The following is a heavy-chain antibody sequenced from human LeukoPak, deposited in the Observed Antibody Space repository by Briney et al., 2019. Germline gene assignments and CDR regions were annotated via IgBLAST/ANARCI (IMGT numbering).Heavy chain of an antibody. CDR3: ARHTEPYKNRVAVAGPFDY. V-gene: IGHV4-61*02. CDR1: GGSISSGSYY. CDR2: IYTSGST. J-gene: IGHJ4*02. D-gene: IGHD6-19*01. Sequence: PSQTLSLTCTVSGGSISSGSYYWSWIRQPAGKGLEWIGRIYTSGSTNYNPSLKSRVTISVDTSKNQFSLKLSSVTAADTAVYYCARHTEPYKNRVAVAGPFDYWGQGTLVTVSS.